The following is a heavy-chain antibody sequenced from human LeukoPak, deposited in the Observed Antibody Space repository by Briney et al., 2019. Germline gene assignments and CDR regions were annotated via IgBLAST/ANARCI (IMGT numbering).Heavy chain of an antibody. CDR2: ISGSGGST. J-gene: IGHJ4*02. CDR1: GFTFSSYA. Sequence: PGGSLRLSCAASGFTFSSYAMSWVRQAPGKGLEWVSAISGSGGSTYYADSVKGRFTISRDNSKSTVSLQMSALRAEDTAIYYCAKVAGSGGYFPEYWGQGSLVTVSS. V-gene: IGHV3-23*01. D-gene: IGHD3-10*01. CDR3: AKVAGSGGYFPEY.